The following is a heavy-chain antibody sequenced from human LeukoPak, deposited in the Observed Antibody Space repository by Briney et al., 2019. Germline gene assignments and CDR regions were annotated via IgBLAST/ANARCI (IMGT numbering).Heavy chain of an antibody. V-gene: IGHV1-69*06. CDR3: ATTGRDGYNCKD. D-gene: IGHD5-24*01. CDR1: GGTFSSYA. CDR2: IIPIFGTA. J-gene: IGHJ4*02. Sequence: LVKVSCKASGGTFSSYAISWVRQAPGQGLEWMGGIIPIFGTANYAQKFQGRVTITADKSTSTAYMELSSLRSEDTAVYYCATTGRDGYNCKDWGQGTLVTVSS.